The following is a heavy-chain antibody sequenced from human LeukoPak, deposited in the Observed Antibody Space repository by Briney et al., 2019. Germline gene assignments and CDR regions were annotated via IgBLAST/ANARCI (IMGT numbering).Heavy chain of an antibody. CDR3: ASKCGGDCYSTQIDY. V-gene: IGHV4-39*07. CDR2: IYYSGST. Sequence: SETLSLTCTVSGGSISSSSYYWGWIRQPPGKGLEWIGSIYYSGSTYYNPSLKSRVTISVDTSKNQFSLKLSSVTAADTAVYYCASKCGGDCYSTQIDYWGQGTLVTVSS. J-gene: IGHJ4*02. D-gene: IGHD2-21*02. CDR1: GGSISSSSYY.